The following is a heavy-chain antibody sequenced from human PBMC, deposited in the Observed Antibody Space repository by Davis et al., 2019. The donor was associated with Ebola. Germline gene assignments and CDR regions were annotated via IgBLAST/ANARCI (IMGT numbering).Heavy chain of an antibody. V-gene: IGHV1-8*01. J-gene: IGHJ3*02. D-gene: IGHD3/OR15-3a*01. CDR2: MNPKSGNT. CDR1: GYTFTSYD. CDR3: ARGSRTLDI. Sequence: SVKVSCKASGYTFTSYDINWVRQATGQGLEWMGWMNPKSGNTGYAQKFQARVSMTRNTSISTAYMELNSLRSEDTAVYYCARGSRTLDIWGQGTVVTVSS.